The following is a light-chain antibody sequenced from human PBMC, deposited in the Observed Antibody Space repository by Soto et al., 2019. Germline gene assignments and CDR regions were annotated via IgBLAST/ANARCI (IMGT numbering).Light chain of an antibody. Sequence: EIVLTQSPGTLSLSPGERATLSCRASQSLSSSQLAWYQQKPGQAPRLLIHDASSRATGISDRFTGSGSGTDFTLTITTLEPEDFAVYYCQQHGSSPRTFGLGTKVDIK. V-gene: IGKV3-20*01. CDR1: QSLSSSQ. CDR2: DAS. J-gene: IGKJ1*01. CDR3: QQHGSSPRT.